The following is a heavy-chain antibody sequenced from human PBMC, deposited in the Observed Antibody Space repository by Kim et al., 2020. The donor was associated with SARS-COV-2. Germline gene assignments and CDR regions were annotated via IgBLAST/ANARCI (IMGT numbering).Heavy chain of an antibody. CDR3: VTGDSYAFDN. Sequence: GGSLRLSCAASGFRFSDYYMNWIRHAPGKGLEWVSYISGSGSMTYYADSVKGRFTISRDNAKKSLFLQMDSLRAEDTAIYYCVTGDSYAFDNWGQGTLVTVSS. V-gene: IGHV3-11*04. D-gene: IGHD3-16*01. CDR1: GFRFSDYY. J-gene: IGHJ4*02. CDR2: ISGSGSMT.